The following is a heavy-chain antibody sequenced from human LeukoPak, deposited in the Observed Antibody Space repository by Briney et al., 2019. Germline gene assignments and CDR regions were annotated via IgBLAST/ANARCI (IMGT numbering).Heavy chain of an antibody. J-gene: IGHJ4*02. Sequence: AASVKVSCKASGYTFTTYGITWVRQAPGQGLKWMGWFNTYNGDTNYAQNLQGRVTMTTDTSTSTAYMELRSLRSDDTAVYYCARVADGYTYYFDYWGQGTLVTVSS. CDR1: GYTFTTYG. CDR3: ARVADGYTYYFDY. CDR2: FNTYNGDT. D-gene: IGHD5-24*01. V-gene: IGHV1-18*01.